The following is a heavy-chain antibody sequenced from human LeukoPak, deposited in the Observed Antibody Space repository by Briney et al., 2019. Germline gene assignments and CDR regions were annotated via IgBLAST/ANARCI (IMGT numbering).Heavy chain of an antibody. Sequence: ASVKVSCKASGYTFTSYAISWVRQAPGQGLEWMGWISVYNGNTNYAQKFKGRVTMTTDTSTSTAYMEVRSLRSDDTAVYYCARDPAYYYDSSGYGAFDPWGQGTLVTVS. CDR2: ISVYNGNT. D-gene: IGHD3-22*01. J-gene: IGHJ5*02. CDR3: ARDPAYYYDSSGYGAFDP. V-gene: IGHV1-18*01. CDR1: GYTFTSYA.